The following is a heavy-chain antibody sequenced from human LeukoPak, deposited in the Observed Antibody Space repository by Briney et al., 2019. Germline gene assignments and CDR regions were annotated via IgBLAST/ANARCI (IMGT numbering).Heavy chain of an antibody. J-gene: IGHJ4*02. D-gene: IGHD5-24*01. Sequence: ASVKVSCKASGYIFTAYYLHWVRQAPGQGLEWMGWIKANSGDTNYARKFQGRVTMTRDTSISTVHMELNRLTSDDTAVYYCTRIGDGYPYWGQGTLVTVSS. V-gene: IGHV1-2*02. CDR2: IKANSGDT. CDR3: TRIGDGYPY. CDR1: GYIFTAYY.